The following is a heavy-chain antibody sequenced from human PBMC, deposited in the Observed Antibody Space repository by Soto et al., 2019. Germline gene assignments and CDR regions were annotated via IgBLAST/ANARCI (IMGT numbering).Heavy chain of an antibody. CDR2: IYYSGST. Sequence: QLQLQESGPGLVKPSETLSLTCTVSGGSISSSSYYWGWIRQPPGKGLEWIGSIYYSGSTYYNPSLKSRVTISVDTSKNQFSLKLSSVTAADTAVYYCARLDTYGSGSYYNVISVLEGNYFDYWGQGTLVTVSS. CDR3: ARLDTYGSGSYYNVISVLEGNYFDY. CDR1: GGSISSSSYY. V-gene: IGHV4-39*01. J-gene: IGHJ4*02. D-gene: IGHD3-10*01.